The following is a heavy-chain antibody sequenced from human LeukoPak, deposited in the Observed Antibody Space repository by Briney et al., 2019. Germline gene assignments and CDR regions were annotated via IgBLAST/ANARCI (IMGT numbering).Heavy chain of an antibody. J-gene: IGHJ4*02. Sequence: ASVKVSCKASGYIFISYGISWVRQAPGQGLEWMGWISPYNGHTNYAPNLQDRLTMTTDTSTSTAYMELRSLRSDDTAVYYCAKTRDTVLNEYWGQGTLVTVSS. CDR3: AKTRDTVLNEY. CDR2: ISPYNGHT. CDR1: GYIFISYG. V-gene: IGHV1-18*01.